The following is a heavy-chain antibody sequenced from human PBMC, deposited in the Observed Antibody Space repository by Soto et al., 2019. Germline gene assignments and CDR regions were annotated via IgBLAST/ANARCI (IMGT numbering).Heavy chain of an antibody. CDR1: GDYISSSSYY. CDR3: ARVPDY. V-gene: IGHV4-30-2*01. Sequence: SETLSLTCSVSGDYISSSSYYWSWIRQPPGKGLEWIGYIYYSGSTYYNPSLKSRVTISVDRSKNQFSLKLSSVTAADTAVYYCARVPDYWGQGTLVTVSS. J-gene: IGHJ4*02. CDR2: IYYSGST.